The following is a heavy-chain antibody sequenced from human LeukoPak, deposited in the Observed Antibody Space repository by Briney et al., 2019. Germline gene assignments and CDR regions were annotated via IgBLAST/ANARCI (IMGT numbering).Heavy chain of an antibody. CDR3: ARVVVVPAATGYYYYYMDV. CDR2: MNPNSGNT. Sequence: ASVKVSCKASGYTFTSYDINWVRQATGQGLEWMGWMNPNSGNTGYAQKFQGRVTITRNTSISTAYMELSSLRSEDTAVYYCARVVVVPAATGYYYYYMDVWGKGTTVTVSS. D-gene: IGHD2-2*01. CDR1: GYTFTSYD. V-gene: IGHV1-8*03. J-gene: IGHJ6*03.